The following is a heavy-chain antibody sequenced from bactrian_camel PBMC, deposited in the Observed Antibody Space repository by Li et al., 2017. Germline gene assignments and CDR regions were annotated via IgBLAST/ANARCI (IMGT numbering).Heavy chain of an antibody. V-gene: IGHV3S53*01. CDR3: AAEPAVFGYCGSDDYPSNGH. CDR2: IGDDGAT. D-gene: IGHD2*01. Sequence: HVQLVESGGGSVQAGGSLRLSCAASGYTSSDYCMGWYRQIPGKAREAIALIGDDGATKYADSVNGRFIVSRDNAKTTLCLQMNGLRPDDTAMYYCAAEPAVFGYCGSDDYPSNGHWGQGTQVTVS. J-gene: IGHJ4*01. CDR1: GYTSSDYC.